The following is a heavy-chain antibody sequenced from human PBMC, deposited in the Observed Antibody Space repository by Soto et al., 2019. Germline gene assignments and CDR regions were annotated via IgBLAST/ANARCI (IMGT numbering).Heavy chain of an antibody. D-gene: IGHD3-9*01. V-gene: IGHV4-59*01. CDR1: GGSISSYY. Sequence: ASETLSLTCTVSGGSISSYYWSWIRQPPGKGLERIGYIYYSGSTNYNPSLKSRVTISVDTSKNQFSLKLSSVTAADTAVYYCARGSGDYDILTGYYNDYYYYYMDVWGKGTTVTVSS. CDR2: IYYSGST. CDR3: ARGSGDYDILTGYYNDYYYYYMDV. J-gene: IGHJ6*03.